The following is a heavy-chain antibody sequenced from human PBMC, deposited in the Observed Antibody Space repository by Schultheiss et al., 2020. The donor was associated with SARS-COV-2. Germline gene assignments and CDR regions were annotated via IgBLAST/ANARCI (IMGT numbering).Heavy chain of an antibody. D-gene: IGHD5/OR15-5a*01. CDR2: IYHSGST. V-gene: IGHV4-30-2*01. CDR1: GGSISSGGYS. J-gene: IGHJ6*02. CDR3: ARGVYGDYGMDV. Sequence: SETLSLTCAVSGGSISSGGYSWSWIRQPPGKGLEWIGYIYHSGSTYYNPFLKSRVTISVDTSKNQFSLKLSSVTAADTAVYYCARGVYGDYGMDVWGQGTTVTVSS.